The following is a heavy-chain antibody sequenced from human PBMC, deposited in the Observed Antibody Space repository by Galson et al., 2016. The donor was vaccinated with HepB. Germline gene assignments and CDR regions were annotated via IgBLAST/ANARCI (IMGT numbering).Heavy chain of an antibody. D-gene: IGHD4-17*01. CDR1: RGSFSGYY. CDR2: VDPGGSP. J-gene: IGHJ1*01. CDR3: ARGWVTKNRRLKSGHLHH. V-gene: IGHV4-34*01. Sequence: SETLSLTCAVFRGSFSGYYWNWIRQTPEKGLEWIGEVDPGGSPVYNPSLKSRVAISVDTSNQQFSLTLKSVTAADTALYYCARGWVTKNRRLKSGHLHHWGQGTLVTVSS.